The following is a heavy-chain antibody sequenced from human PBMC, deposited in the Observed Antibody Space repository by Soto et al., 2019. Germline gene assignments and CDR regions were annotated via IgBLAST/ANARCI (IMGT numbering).Heavy chain of an antibody. CDR2: INHSGST. CDR1: GGSFSGYY. V-gene: IGHV4-34*01. J-gene: IGHJ5*02. CDR3: ARGLYDSSGYYSNWFDP. Sequence: SETLSLTCAVYGGSFSGYYWSWIRQPPGKGLEWIGEINHSGSTNYNPSLKSRVTISVDTSKNQFSLKLSSVTAADTAVYYCARGLYDSSGYYSNWFDPWGQGTLVNV. D-gene: IGHD3-22*01.